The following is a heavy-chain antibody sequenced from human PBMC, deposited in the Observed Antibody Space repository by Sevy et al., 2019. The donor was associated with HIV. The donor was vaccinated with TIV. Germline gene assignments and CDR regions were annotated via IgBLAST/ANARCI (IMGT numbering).Heavy chain of an antibody. D-gene: IGHD6-13*01. J-gene: IGHJ4*02. CDR3: ARELDIIAAAGGFDY. CDR1: GFTFSSYS. Sequence: GGSLRLSCAASGFTFSSYSVNWVRQAPGKGLEWVSSISSSSSYIYYADSVKGRFTISRDNAKNSLYLQMNSLRAEDTAVYYCARELDIIAAAGGFDYWGQGTLVTVSS. CDR2: ISSSSSYI. V-gene: IGHV3-21*01.